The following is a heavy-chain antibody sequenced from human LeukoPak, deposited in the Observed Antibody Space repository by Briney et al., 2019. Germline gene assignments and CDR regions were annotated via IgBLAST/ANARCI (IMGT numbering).Heavy chain of an antibody. D-gene: IGHD2-15*01. V-gene: IGHV4-59*08. CDR3: ARKTYCSGGRCYGENWFDP. Sequence: SETLSLTCTVSGGSISSYYWSWIRLSPGKGLEWIANIFYTGNADYNPSLESRVTISVDTSKNEIYLTLSSVTAADTAIYYCARKTYCSGGRCYGENWFDPWGQGTLVTVSS. CDR2: IFYTGNA. J-gene: IGHJ5*02. CDR1: GGSISSYY.